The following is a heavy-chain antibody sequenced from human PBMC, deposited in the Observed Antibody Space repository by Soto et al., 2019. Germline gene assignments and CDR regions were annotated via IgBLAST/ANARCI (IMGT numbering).Heavy chain of an antibody. Sequence: HPGGSLRLSCAASGFTFSSYGMHWVRQAPGKGLEWVAVIWYDGSNKYYADSVKGRFTISRDNSKNTLYLQMNSLRAEDTAVYYCAREPLGGNPQSHYFDYWGQGTLVTVSS. CDR3: AREPLGGNPQSHYFDY. CDR1: GFTFSSYG. CDR2: IWYDGSNK. V-gene: IGHV3-33*01. J-gene: IGHJ4*02. D-gene: IGHD1-1*01.